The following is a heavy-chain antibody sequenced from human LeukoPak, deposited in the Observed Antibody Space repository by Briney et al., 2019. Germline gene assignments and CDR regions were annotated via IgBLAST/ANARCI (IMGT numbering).Heavy chain of an antibody. CDR2: ISGSGGST. V-gene: IGHV3-23*01. CDR3: AKVVYDSSGYFDY. J-gene: IGHJ4*02. D-gene: IGHD3-22*01. CDR1: GFTFSSYA. Sequence: GGSLRLSCAASGFTFSSYAMSWVRQAPGKGLEWVSAISGSGGSTYYADSVKGRFTISRDNSKNTLYLQMNSLRAEHAAVYYCAKVVYDSSGYFDYWGQGTLVTVSS.